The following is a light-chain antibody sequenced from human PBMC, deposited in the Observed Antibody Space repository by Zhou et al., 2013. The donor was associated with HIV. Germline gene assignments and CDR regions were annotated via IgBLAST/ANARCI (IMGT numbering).Light chain of an antibody. CDR3: QQFHYSPAT. Sequence: DIQMTQSPSSLSASVGDRVTITCRASQSISSYLNWYQQKPGKAPKLLIYAASSLQSGVPSRFSGSGSGTDFTLTISSLQPEDFATYYCQQFHYSPATFGQGTRLEIK. V-gene: IGKV1-39*01. CDR2: AAS. J-gene: IGKJ5*01. CDR1: QSISSY.